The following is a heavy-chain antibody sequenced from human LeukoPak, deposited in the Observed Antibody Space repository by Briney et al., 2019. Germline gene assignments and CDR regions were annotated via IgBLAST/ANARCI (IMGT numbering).Heavy chain of an antibody. J-gene: IGHJ4*02. D-gene: IGHD3-10*01. CDR2: ISYDGSNK. CDR1: GFTFSSYA. Sequence: GGSLRLSCAASGFTFSSYAMHWVRQAPGKGLEWVAVISYDGSNKYYADSVKGRFTISRGNSKNTLYLQMNSLRAEDTAVYYCARGRRMVRGVMDYFDYWGQGTLVTVSS. V-gene: IGHV3-30*01. CDR3: ARGRRMVRGVMDYFDY.